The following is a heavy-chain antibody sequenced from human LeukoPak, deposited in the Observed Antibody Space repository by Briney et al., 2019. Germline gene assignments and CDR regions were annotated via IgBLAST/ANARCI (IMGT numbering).Heavy chain of an antibody. D-gene: IGHD6-13*01. CDR2: ITSGGTYM. CDR1: GLSFTSYS. V-gene: IGHV3-21*01. Sequence: GGSLRLSRAASGLSFTSYSMTWVRQAPGKGLEWVSSITSGGTYMYYADSLKGRFTISRDNAKNSLYLQMNSLRVEDTAVYYCARGFGSTWATEYWGQGTLVTVSS. CDR3: ARGFGSTWATEY. J-gene: IGHJ4*02.